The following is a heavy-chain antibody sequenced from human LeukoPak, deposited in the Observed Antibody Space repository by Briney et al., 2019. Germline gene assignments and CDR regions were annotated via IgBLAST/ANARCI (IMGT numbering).Heavy chain of an antibody. CDR1: GYSFSSYW. CDR3: ARGYCSSTSCPGWFDP. D-gene: IGHD2-2*01. CDR2: IYPGDSDT. V-gene: IGHV5-51*01. Sequence: GESLKISCKGSGYSFSSYWIGWVRQMPGKGLEWMGIIYPGDSDTRYSPSFQGQVTISADKSISTAYLQWSSLKASDTAMYYCARGYCSSTSCPGWFDPWGQGTLVTVSS. J-gene: IGHJ5*02.